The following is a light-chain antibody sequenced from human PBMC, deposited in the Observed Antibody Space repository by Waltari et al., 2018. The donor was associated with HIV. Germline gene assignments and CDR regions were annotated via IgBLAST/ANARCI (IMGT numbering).Light chain of an antibody. Sequence: DIVMTQAPDSLADSLGERATINFKSSQSVLDSSDKKNYLAWFQQKSGQPPKMLISWASTRESGVPDRFSGSGYGTDLTFTICSLQVEDVAVYYCKQYYLTPPSFGGGTKVEIK. J-gene: IGKJ4*01. CDR3: KQYYLTPPS. CDR1: QSVLDSSDKKNY. CDR2: WAS. V-gene: IGKV4-1*01.